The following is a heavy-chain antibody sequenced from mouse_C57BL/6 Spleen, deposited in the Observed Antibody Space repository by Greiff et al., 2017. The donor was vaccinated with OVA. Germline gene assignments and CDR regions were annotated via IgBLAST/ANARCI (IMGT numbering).Heavy chain of an antibody. V-gene: IGHV6-3*01. Sequence: EVQLMESGGGLVQPGGSMKLSCVASGFTFSNYWMNWVRQSPEKGLEWVAQIRLKSDNYATHYAESVKGRFTISRDDSNSSVYLQMNNLRAEDTGIDYCTAGYAMDYWGQGTSVTVSS. CDR1: GFTFSNYW. J-gene: IGHJ4*01. CDR2: IRLKSDNYAT. CDR3: TAGYAMDY.